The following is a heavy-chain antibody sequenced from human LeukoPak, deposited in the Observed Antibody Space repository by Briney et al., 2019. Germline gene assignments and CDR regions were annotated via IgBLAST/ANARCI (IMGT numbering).Heavy chain of an antibody. CDR1: GFTFSSYS. J-gene: IGHJ4*02. V-gene: IGHV3-21*01. CDR2: ISSSSSYI. D-gene: IGHD3-22*01. CDR3: AREAPYYYDSEDFDY. Sequence: GGSLRLSCAASGFTFSSYSMNWVRQAPGKGLEWVSSISSSSSYIYYADSVKGRFTISRDNAKNSLYLQMNSLRAEDTAVYYCAREAPYYYDSEDFDYWGQGTLVTVSS.